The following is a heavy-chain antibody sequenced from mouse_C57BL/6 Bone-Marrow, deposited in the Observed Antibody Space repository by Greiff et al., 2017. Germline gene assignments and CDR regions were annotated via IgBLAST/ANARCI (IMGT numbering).Heavy chain of an antibody. Sequence: QVQLQQPGAELVKPGASVKLSCKASGYTFTSYWMHWVKQRPGQGLAWIGMLHPNSGRPTYNEKFKSKATLTVDKSSSTAYMQLSSLTSEDTAVYYCAREDYYGSSYDYAMDYWGQGTSVTVAS. CDR1: GYTFTSYW. V-gene: IGHV1-64*01. J-gene: IGHJ4*01. D-gene: IGHD1-1*01. CDR3: AREDYYGSSYDYAMDY. CDR2: LHPNSGRP.